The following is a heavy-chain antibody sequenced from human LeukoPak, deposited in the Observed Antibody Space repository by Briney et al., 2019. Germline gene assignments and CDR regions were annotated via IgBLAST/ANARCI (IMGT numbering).Heavy chain of an antibody. D-gene: IGHD4-11*01. Sequence: PGGSLRLSCAASGFIFSHYGFHWVRQAPGKGLEWVAVIWSDGSNKFYGDSVKGRFAISRDDSQKTVFLHMTSLRVADTAIYFCARDAQRGFDYSNSLRYWGQGILVTVSS. CDR2: IWSDGSNK. V-gene: IGHV3-33*01. CDR1: GFIFSHYG. J-gene: IGHJ4*02. CDR3: ARDAQRGFDYSNSLRY.